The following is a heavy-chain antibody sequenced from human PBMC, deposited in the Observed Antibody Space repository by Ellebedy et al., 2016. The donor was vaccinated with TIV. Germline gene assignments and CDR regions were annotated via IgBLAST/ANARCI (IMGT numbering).Heavy chain of an antibody. V-gene: IGHV3-23*01. CDR1: GFTFRSSG. J-gene: IGHJ6*02. Sequence: PGGSLRLSCAASGFTFRSSGMNWVRQAPGKGLQWVSSISGSGLSTYYADSVKGRFTISRDNSKNTVYLEMNSLRVEDTAVFYCAKSAWGPRYYGMDVWGQGTAVTVSS. CDR3: AKSAWGPRYYGMDV. CDR2: ISGSGLST. D-gene: IGHD7-27*01.